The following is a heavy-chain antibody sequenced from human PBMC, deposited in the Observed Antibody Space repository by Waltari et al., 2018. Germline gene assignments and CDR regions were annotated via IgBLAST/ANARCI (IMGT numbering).Heavy chain of an antibody. D-gene: IGHD2-15*01. V-gene: IGHV3-21*01. Sequence: EVQLVESGGGLVKPGGSLRLSCAASGFTFSSYSMNWVRQAPGKGLEWVSSISSSSSYIYYADSGKGRFTISRDNAKNSLYLQMNSLRAEDTAVYYCARDKCSGGSCINYYYYMDVWGKGTTVTVSS. CDR1: GFTFSSYS. J-gene: IGHJ6*03. CDR2: ISSSSSYI. CDR3: ARDKCSGGSCINYYYYMDV.